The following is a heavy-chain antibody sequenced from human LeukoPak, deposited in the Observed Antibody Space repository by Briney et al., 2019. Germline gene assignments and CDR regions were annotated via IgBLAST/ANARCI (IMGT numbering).Heavy chain of an antibody. J-gene: IGHJ4*02. CDR3: XXTXVXVXXTDY. CDR2: ISAYNGNT. Sequence: VASVKVSCKASGYTFTSYGISWVRQAPGQGLEWMGWISAYNGNTNYAQKLQGRVTMTTDTTTSTAYMERRSTRSDGTAVYYCXXTXVXVXXTDYWXQGTLVTVSS. CDR1: GYTFTSYG. V-gene: IGHV1-18*01.